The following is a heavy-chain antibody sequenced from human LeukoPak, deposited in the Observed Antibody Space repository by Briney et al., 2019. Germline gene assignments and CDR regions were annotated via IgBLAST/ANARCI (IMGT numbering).Heavy chain of an antibody. CDR2: ISYDGGNK. CDR3: AKDLERHIVVVTASAVDY. Sequence: GSLRLSCAASGFTFSSYCMHWVRQAPGKGLEWVAVISYDGGNKYYADSVKGRFTISRDNSKNTLYLQMNSLRAEDTAVYYCAKDLERHIVVVTASAVDYWGQGTLVTVSS. J-gene: IGHJ4*02. D-gene: IGHD2-21*02. V-gene: IGHV3-30*18. CDR1: GFTFSSYC.